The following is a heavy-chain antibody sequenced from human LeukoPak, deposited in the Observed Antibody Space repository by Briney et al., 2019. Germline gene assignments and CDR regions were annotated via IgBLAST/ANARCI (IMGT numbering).Heavy chain of an antibody. CDR3: ARAVGYCSSTSCYVRKSAYYFDY. Sequence: SQTLSLTCTVSGGSISSGDYYWSWIRQPPGKGLEWIGYIYYSGSTYYNPSLKGRVTISVDTSKNQFSLKLSSVTAADTAVYYCARAVGYCSSTSCYVRKSAYYFDYWGQGTLVTVSS. CDR2: IYYSGST. V-gene: IGHV4-30-4*01. J-gene: IGHJ4*02. D-gene: IGHD2-2*03. CDR1: GGSISSGDYY.